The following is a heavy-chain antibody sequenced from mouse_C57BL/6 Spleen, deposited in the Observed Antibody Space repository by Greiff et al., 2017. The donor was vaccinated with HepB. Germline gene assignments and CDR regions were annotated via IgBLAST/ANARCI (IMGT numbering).Heavy chain of an antibody. V-gene: IGHV1-47*01. CDR1: GYTFTTYP. D-gene: IGHD1-1*01. CDR3: ASGHYYGSSHWYFDV. CDR2: FHPYNDDT. J-gene: IGHJ1*03. Sequence: VKVVESGAELVKPGASVKMSCKASGYTFTTYPIEWMKQNHGKSLEWIGNFHPYNDDTKYNEKFKGKATLTVEKSSSTVYLELSRLTSDDSAVYYCASGHYYGSSHWYFDVWGTGTTVTVSS.